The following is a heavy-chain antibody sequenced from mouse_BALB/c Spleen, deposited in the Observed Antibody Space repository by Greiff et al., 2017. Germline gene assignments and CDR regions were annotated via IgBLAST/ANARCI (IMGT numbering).Heavy chain of an antibody. D-gene: IGHD2-14*01. V-gene: IGHV14-1*02. Sequence: DVKLVESGAELVRPGALVKLSCKASGFNIKDYYMHWVKQRPEQGLEWIGWIDPENGNTIYDPKFQGKASITADTSSNTAYLQLSSLTSEDTAVYYCARVRRGYFDVWGAGTTVTVSS. J-gene: IGHJ1*01. CDR3: ARVRRGYFDV. CDR2: IDPENGNT. CDR1: GFNIKDYY.